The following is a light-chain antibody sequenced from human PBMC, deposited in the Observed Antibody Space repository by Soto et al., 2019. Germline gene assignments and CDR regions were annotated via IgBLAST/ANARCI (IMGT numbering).Light chain of an antibody. CDR1: SSDVGGYNY. Sequence: QSALTQPRSVSGSPGQSVTISCNGASSDVGGYNYVSWHQQHPGKAPKLIIFAVTQRPSGVADRFSGSKSGNTASLTISGLQADDEADYYCCSYAGSHTWVFGGGTKVTVL. CDR2: AVT. V-gene: IGLV2-11*02. J-gene: IGLJ3*02. CDR3: CSYAGSHTWV.